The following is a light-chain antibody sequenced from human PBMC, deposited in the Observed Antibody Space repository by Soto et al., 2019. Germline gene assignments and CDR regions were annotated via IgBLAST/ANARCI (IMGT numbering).Light chain of an antibody. V-gene: IGLV2-14*01. CDR3: SSYTTSNTRQIV. J-gene: IGLJ1*01. CDR1: SSDVGGYNY. CDR2: DVS. Sequence: VLTQPASVSGSPGQSTTISCTGTSSDVGGYNYVSWYQQHPGKAPKFMIYDVSNRPSGVSNRFSGSKSGNTASLTISGLQAEDEADYYCSSYTTSNTRQIVFGTG.